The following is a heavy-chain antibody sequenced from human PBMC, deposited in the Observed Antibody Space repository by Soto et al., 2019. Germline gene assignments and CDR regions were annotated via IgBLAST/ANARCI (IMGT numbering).Heavy chain of an antibody. CDR2: INAGNGNT. CDR1: GYTFTSYA. CDR3: ARERKSGYYYGSGSQNWFDP. D-gene: IGHD3-10*01. V-gene: IGHV1-3*01. J-gene: IGHJ5*02. Sequence: ASVKVSCKASGYTFTSYAMHWVRQAPGQRLEWMGWINAGNGNTKYSQKFQGRVTITRDKSAGTVYVELRSLRSEDTAVYYCARERKSGYYYGSGSQNWFDPWGQGTLVTVSS.